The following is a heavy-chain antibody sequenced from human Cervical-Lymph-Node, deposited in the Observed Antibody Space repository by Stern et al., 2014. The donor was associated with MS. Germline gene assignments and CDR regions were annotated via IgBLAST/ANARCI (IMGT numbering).Heavy chain of an antibody. V-gene: IGHV1-69*12. CDR1: GGSFRNYA. CDR3: ARGDSSGWYSLDD. J-gene: IGHJ4*02. Sequence: QVQLVQSGAEVKKPASSVKVSCKASGGSFRNYAISWVRQAPGQGLEWMGGIIPIFYIANYAQKFQGRVTITADESTSTAYMELSSLISEDTAVYYCARGDSSGWYSLDDWGQGTLVTVSS. D-gene: IGHD3-22*01. CDR2: IIPIFYIA.